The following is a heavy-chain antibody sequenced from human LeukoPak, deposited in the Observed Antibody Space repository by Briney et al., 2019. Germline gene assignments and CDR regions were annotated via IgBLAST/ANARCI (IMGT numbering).Heavy chain of an antibody. D-gene: IGHD2-2*01. CDR3: ARLTRHIVVVPAAMPQFDP. Sequence: SETLSLTCAVYGGSFSGYYWSWIRQPPGKGLEWIGETNHSGSTNYNPSLKSRVTISVDTSKNQFSLKLGSVTAADTAVYYCARLTRHIVVVPAAMPQFDPWGQGTLVTVSS. J-gene: IGHJ5*02. CDR2: TNHSGST. V-gene: IGHV4-34*01. CDR1: GGSFSGYY.